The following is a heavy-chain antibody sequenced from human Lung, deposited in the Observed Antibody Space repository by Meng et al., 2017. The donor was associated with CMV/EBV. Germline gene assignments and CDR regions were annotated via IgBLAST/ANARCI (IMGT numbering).Heavy chain of an antibody. Sequence: AASGFLFRCHAMDWGRQAPGKGLEGVALIAHDGSRTSYADSVMGRFTISRDDSMKMVFLQMNTLRGDDTAVYYCAKGTVTSAGIDHWGQGSLVTVSS. V-gene: IGHV3-30*18. D-gene: IGHD4-17*01. CDR3: AKGTVTSAGIDH. CDR2: IAHDGSRT. CDR1: GFLFRCHA. J-gene: IGHJ5*02.